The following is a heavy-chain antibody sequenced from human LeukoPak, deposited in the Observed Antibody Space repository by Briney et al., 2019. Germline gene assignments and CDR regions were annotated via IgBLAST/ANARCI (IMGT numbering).Heavy chain of an antibody. CDR3: ARGGVSVGGNFDY. V-gene: IGHV3-21*01. CDR2: ISSSSSYI. D-gene: IGHD4-23*01. J-gene: IGHJ4*02. CDR1: GFTFSSYS. Sequence: AGGSLRLSCAASGFTFSSYSMNWVRQAPGKGLEWVSSISSSSSYIYYADSMKGRFTISRDNANNSLFLQMNSLRAEDTAVYYCARGGVSVGGNFDYWGQGTLVTVSS.